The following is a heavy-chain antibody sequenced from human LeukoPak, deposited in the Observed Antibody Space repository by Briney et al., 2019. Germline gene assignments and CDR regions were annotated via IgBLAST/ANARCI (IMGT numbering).Heavy chain of an antibody. J-gene: IGHJ5*02. D-gene: IGHD3-9*01. CDR1: GFTFSSYW. CDR3: AREHSVSRYFDRKGGWFDP. V-gene: IGHV3-7*01. Sequence: GGSLRLSCAASGFTFSSYWMSWVRQAPGKGLEWVANIKQDGSEKYYVDSVKGRFTISRDNAKNSLYLQMNSLRAEDTAVYYCAREHSVSRYFDRKGGWFDPWGQGTLVTVSS. CDR2: IKQDGSEK.